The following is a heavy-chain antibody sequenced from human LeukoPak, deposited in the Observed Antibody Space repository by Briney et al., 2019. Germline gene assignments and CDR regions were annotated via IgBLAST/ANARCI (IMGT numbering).Heavy chain of an antibody. CDR3: AKNSYYDSSGYYSFDY. D-gene: IGHD3-22*01. V-gene: IGHV3-23*01. CDR2: ISGSGGST. CDR1: GFTFSNYW. J-gene: IGHJ4*02. Sequence: GGSLRLSCAASGFTFSNYWMSWVRQAPGKGLEWVSAISGSGGSTYYADSVKGRFTISRDNSKNTLYLQMNSLRAEDTAVYYCAKNSYYDSSGYYSFDYWGQGTLVTVSS.